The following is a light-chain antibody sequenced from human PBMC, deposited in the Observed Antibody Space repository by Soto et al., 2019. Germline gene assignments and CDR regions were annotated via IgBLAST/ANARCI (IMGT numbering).Light chain of an antibody. CDR2: EGS. Sequence: QSVLTQPASVSGSPGQSITISCTGTSSDVGSYNLVSWYQQHPGKAPKLMIYEGSKRPSGVSNRFSGSKSGNKASLTISGLQAEDEADSYCCSYAGSSTSYVFGTGTKVTVL. V-gene: IGLV2-23*01. CDR1: SSDVGSYNL. J-gene: IGLJ1*01. CDR3: CSYAGSSTSYV.